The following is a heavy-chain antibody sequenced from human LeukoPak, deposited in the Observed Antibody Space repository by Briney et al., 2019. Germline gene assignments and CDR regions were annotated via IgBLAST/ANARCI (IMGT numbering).Heavy chain of an antibody. CDR3: ARAYPLRITMVRGVIFDY. V-gene: IGHV4-34*01. CDR1: GGSFSGYY. CDR2: INHSGST. D-gene: IGHD3-10*01. Sequence: SETLSLTCAVYGGSFSGYYWSWIRQPPGEGLEWIGEINHSGSTNYNPSLKSRVTISVDTSKNQFSLKLSSVTAADTAVYYCARAYPLRITMVRGVIFDYWGQGTLVTVSS. J-gene: IGHJ4*02.